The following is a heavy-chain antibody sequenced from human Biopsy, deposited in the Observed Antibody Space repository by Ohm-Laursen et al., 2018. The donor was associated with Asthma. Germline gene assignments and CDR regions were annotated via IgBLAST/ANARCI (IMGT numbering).Heavy chain of an antibody. J-gene: IGHJ6*02. CDR2: IIPIFDTP. CDR3: ASSGGNYGFYGMDV. D-gene: IGHD4-11*01. V-gene: IGHV1-69*01. Sequence: SSVKVSCKASGGTFSSDAIGWVRQAPGQGLEWMGGIIPIFDTPNSAQKFQGRVTITADESTSTGYMELSSLRSEDTAVYYCASSGGNYGFYGMDVWGQGTTVTVSS. CDR1: GGTFSSDA.